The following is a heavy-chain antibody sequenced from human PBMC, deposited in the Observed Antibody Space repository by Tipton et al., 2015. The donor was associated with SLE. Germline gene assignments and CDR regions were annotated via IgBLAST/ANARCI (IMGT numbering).Heavy chain of an antibody. D-gene: IGHD6-13*01. CDR2: INHSGST. CDR1: GGSFSGYY. J-gene: IGHJ4*02. CDR3: ARVSSSWYGGGFDY. V-gene: IGHV4-34*01. Sequence: TLSLTCAVYGGSFSGYYWSWIRQPPGKGLEWIGEINHSGSTNYNPSLKSRVTISVDRSKNQFPLKLSSVTAADTAVYYCARVSSSWYGGGFDYWGQGTLVTVSS.